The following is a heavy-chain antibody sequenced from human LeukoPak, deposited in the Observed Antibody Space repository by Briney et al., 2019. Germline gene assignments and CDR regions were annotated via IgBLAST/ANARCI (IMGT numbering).Heavy chain of an antibody. D-gene: IGHD6-6*01. J-gene: IGHJ1*01. CDR1: GGSISTYY. CDR3: ARGGAARLHFQN. V-gene: IGHV4-59*01. CDR2: IYHSGST. Sequence: SETLSLTCTVSGGSISTYYWNWIRLPPGKGLEWIGYIYHSGSTNYNPSLQSRVTISVDTSKNQFSPNLNSVTAADTAVYYCARGGAARLHFQNWGQGTLVTVSS.